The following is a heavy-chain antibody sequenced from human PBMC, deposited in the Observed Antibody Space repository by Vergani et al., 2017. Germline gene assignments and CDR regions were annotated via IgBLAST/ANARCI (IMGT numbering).Heavy chain of an antibody. Sequence: EVQLLESGGDLVQPGGSLRLSCTASGFIFSTYAMSWVRQAPGKGLEWVSGISASGAPTYYADSVKGRVTISADKSISTAYLQWSSLKASDTAMYYCARQVAVAGKWWGPYYYYGMDVWGQGTTVTVSS. D-gene: IGHD6-19*01. CDR2: ISASGAPT. V-gene: IGHV3-23*01. J-gene: IGHJ6*02. CDR1: GFIFSTYA. CDR3: ARQVAVAGKWWGPYYYYGMDV.